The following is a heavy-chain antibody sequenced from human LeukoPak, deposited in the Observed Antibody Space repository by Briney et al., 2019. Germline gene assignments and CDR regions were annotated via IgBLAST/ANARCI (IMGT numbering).Heavy chain of an antibody. CDR3: ARQGYSLGYCHTYLDV. CDR1: EFNFSPYA. V-gene: IGHV3-30*06. CDR2: ISSDGSNK. J-gene: IGHJ6*03. Sequence: GGSLRLSCEASEFNFSPYAMPWVRQAPGKGLKWVAVISSDGSNKYYAESVTGRFAISRDIPKNTLYLRMNSLKIEDTAVYFCARQGYSLGYCHTYLDVWGKGTTVIVSS. D-gene: IGHD2-15*01.